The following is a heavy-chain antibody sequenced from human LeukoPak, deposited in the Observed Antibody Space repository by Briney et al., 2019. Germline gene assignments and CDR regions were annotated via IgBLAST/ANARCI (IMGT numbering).Heavy chain of an antibody. J-gene: IGHJ4*02. CDR2: ISYDGSSK. V-gene: IGHV3-30*18. D-gene: IGHD6-13*01. CDR1: GFTFSSYG. Sequence: GGSLRLSCAASGFTFSSYGVHWGRQASGKGLEWVAVISYDGSSKYYADSVKGRFTISRDNSKNTLYLQMNSLRGEDTAVYYCAKVGEQQLADYWGQGTLVTVSS. CDR3: AKVGEQQLADY.